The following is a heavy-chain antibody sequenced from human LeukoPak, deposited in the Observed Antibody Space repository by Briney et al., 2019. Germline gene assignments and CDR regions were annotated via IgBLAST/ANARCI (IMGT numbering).Heavy chain of an antibody. CDR3: AKDLYGDSRGAFDI. V-gene: IGHV3-23*01. CDR1: GFTFSSYA. CDR2: ISGSGGST. J-gene: IGHJ3*02. D-gene: IGHD4-17*01. Sequence: HSGGPLRLSCAASGFTFSSYAMSWVRQAPGKGLEWVSAISGSGGSTYYADSVKGRFTISRDNSKNTLYLQMNSLRAEDTAVYYCAKDLYGDSRGAFDIWGQGTMVTVSS.